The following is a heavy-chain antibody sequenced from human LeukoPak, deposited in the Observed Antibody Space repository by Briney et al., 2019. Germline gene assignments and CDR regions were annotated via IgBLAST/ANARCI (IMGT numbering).Heavy chain of an antibody. CDR2: MNPNTGNT. J-gene: IGHJ5*02. CDR1: GYSFTTYD. Sequence: ASVKVSCKASGYSFTTYDIAWVRLAAGQGLEWMGWMNPNTGNTGYAQKFQGRVAMTRDTSISTAYMELTSLISEDTAIYHCARTYYYDNIADNWFDPWGQGTLVTVSS. D-gene: IGHD3-22*01. V-gene: IGHV1-8*01. CDR3: ARTYYYDNIADNWFDP.